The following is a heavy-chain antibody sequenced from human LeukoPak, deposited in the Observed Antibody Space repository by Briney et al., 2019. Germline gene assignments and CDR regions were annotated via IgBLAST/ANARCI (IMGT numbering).Heavy chain of an antibody. CDR1: GFTFSSYW. Sequence: PGGSLRLSCAASGFTFSSYWMSWVRQAPGKGLEWVANIKQEGSEKYYVDSVKGRFTISRDNAKNSLYLQMYSLRAEDTAVYYCARDRQYTAMDRMVSYWGQGTLVTVSS. D-gene: IGHD5-18*01. CDR3: ARDRQYTAMDRMVSY. CDR2: IKQEGSEK. J-gene: IGHJ4*02. V-gene: IGHV3-7*03.